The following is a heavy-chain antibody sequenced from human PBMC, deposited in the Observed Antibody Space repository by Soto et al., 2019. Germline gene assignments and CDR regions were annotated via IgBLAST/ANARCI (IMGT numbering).Heavy chain of an antibody. CDR2: IYHSGST. CDR1: GGSISSSNW. J-gene: IGHJ4*02. D-gene: IGHD2-2*01. Sequence: SETLSLTCAVSGGSISSSNWWSWVRQPPGKGLEWIGEIYHSGSTNYNPSLKSRVTISVDKPKNQFSLKLSSVTAADTAVYYCARREPAAIGNWGQGTLVTVSS. V-gene: IGHV4-4*02. CDR3: ARREPAAIGN.